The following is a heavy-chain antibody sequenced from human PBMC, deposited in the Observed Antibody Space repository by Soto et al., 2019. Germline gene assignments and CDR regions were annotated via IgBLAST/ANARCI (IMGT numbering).Heavy chain of an antibody. D-gene: IGHD6-6*01. CDR2: ISSSSSYI. V-gene: IGHV3-21*01. Sequence: KPGGSLRLSCAASGFTFSSYSMNWVRQAPGKGLEWVSSISSSSSYIYYADSVKGRFTISRDNAKNSLYLQMNSLRAEDTAVYYCARVEYSRDAFDIWGQGTMVTVSS. CDR3: ARVEYSRDAFDI. CDR1: GFTFSSYS. J-gene: IGHJ3*02.